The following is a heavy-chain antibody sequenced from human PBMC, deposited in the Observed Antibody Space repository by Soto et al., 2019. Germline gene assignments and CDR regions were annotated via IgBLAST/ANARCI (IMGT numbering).Heavy chain of an antibody. CDR3: AKDWDDSTRYRDPH. V-gene: IGHV3-23*01. CDR2: ITGSGGRT. Sequence: GGSLRLSCAASGFPFSSYAMTWVRQAPGKGLEWVSTITGSGGRTFYADSVKGRFTISRDNSKKTLYLQMNSLRVEDTAVFYCAKDWDDSTRYRDPHCGQGTLVTVSS. D-gene: IGHD3-22*01. CDR1: GFPFSSYA. J-gene: IGHJ4*02.